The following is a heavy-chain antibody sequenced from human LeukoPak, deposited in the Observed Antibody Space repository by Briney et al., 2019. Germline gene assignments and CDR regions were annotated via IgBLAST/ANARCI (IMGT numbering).Heavy chain of an antibody. Sequence: SETLSLTCTVSGGSISNNYWYWIRQSPGKGLEWTGNFYNGGSTNYNPSLKSRVTISVDTSKNQFFFKLNSVTAADTAVYSCAKSXFXTGXPSDYWXQGILVTVSS. D-gene: IGHD3/OR15-3a*01. CDR3: AKSXFXTGXPSDY. CDR1: GGSISNNY. V-gene: IGHV4-59*01. CDR2: FYNGGST. J-gene: IGHJ4*02.